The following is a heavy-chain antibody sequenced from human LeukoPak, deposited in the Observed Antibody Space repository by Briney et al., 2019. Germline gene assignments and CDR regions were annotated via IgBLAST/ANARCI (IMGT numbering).Heavy chain of an antibody. CDR2: IYYSGST. CDR1: GGSISSYY. D-gene: IGHD6-13*01. V-gene: IGHV4-59*01. CDR3: ARDIAAAGWGPFDY. Sequence: SETLSLTCTVSGGSISSYYWSWIRQPPGKGLEWIGYIYYSGSTNYNPSLKSRVTISVDTSKNQFSLKLSSVTAADTAVYYCARDIAAAGWGPFDYWGQGTLVTVSS. J-gene: IGHJ4*02.